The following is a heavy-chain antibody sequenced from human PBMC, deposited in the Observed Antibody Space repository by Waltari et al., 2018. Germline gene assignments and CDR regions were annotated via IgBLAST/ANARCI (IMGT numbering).Heavy chain of an antibody. Sequence: QVQLQQWGAGLLKPSETLSLTCAVYGGSFSGYYWSWIRQPPGKGLEWIGEINHSGSTHYNPSLKGRVTISVDTSKSQFSLKLSSVTAADTAVYYCARGLRIAARPGGRSAFDIWGQGTMVTVSS. CDR2: INHSGST. D-gene: IGHD6-6*01. J-gene: IGHJ3*02. CDR1: GGSFSGYY. CDR3: ARGLRIAARPGGRSAFDI. V-gene: IGHV4-34*01.